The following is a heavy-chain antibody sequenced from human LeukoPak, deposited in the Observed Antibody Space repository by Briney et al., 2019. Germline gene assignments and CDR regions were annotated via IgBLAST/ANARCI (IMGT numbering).Heavy chain of an antibody. J-gene: IGHJ4*02. CDR3: ARGLYGDYVFDY. CDR1: GGSISSYY. D-gene: IGHD4-17*01. CDR2: IYYSGST. V-gene: IGHV4-59*01. Sequence: SEALSLTCTVSGGSISSYYWSWIRQPPGKGLEWIGYIYYSGSTNYNPSLKSRVTISVDTSKNQFSLKLSSVTAADTAAYYCARGLYGDYVFDYWGQGTLVTVSS.